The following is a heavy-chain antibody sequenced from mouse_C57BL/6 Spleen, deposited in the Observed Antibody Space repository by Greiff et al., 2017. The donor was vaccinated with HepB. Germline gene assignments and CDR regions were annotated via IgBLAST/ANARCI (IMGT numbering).Heavy chain of an antibody. D-gene: IGHD2-5*01. CDR3: ARTYYSNYGYAMDY. V-gene: IGHV1-22*01. CDR1: GYTFTDYN. Sequence: EVQLQQSGPELVKPGASVKMSCKASGYTFTDYNMHWVKQSHGKSLEWIGYINPNNGGTSYNQKFKGKATLTVNKSSSTAYMELPSLTSEDSAVYYCARTYYSNYGYAMDYWGQGTSVTVSS. CDR2: INPNNGGT. J-gene: IGHJ4*01.